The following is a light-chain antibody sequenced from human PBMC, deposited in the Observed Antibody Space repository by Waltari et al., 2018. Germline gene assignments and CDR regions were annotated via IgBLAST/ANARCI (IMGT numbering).Light chain of an antibody. CDR1: SLRRFY. Sequence: SSELTQDPSVSVALGQPVRITCQGDSLRRFYASWYQQRPGQAPILVLYGQNTRPSGIPDRFSGSTSGNTASLTITGAQAEDEADYYCHSRDTSSTRVFGGGTRLTV. J-gene: IGLJ2*01. V-gene: IGLV3-19*01. CDR2: GQN. CDR3: HSRDTSSTRV.